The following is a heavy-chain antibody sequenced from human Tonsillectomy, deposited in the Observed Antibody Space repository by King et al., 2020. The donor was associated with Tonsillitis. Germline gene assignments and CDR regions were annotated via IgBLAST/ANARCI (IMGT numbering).Heavy chain of an antibody. CDR1: GFSFSSYW. D-gene: IGHD3-10*01. J-gene: IGHJ4*02. Sequence: VQLVESGGGLVQIGGSLRLSCEASGFSFSSYWMHWVRQDPGKGLVWVARINPDGSSTTYADSVRGRFTISRDNAKNTLYLQMNSLRAEDTAVYYCASIHYYGSTIFDSWGQGTLVTVSS. CDR2: INPDGSST. V-gene: IGHV3-74*01. CDR3: ASIHYYGSTIFDS.